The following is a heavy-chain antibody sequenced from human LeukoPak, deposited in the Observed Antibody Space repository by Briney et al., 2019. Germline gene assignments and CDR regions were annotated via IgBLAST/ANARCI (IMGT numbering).Heavy chain of an antibody. CDR1: GYTFTTYF. CDR3: ARGVGTYQTYFDY. D-gene: IGHD1-14*01. Sequence: ASVKVSCKASGYTFTTYFMHWLRQAPGQGLEWMGIINPGAVSTNYAQKFLGRVTMTRDTSTSTVYVELSSLRSEDTAVYYCARGVGTYQTYFDYWGQGTLVTASS. V-gene: IGHV1-46*01. CDR2: INPGAVST. J-gene: IGHJ4*02.